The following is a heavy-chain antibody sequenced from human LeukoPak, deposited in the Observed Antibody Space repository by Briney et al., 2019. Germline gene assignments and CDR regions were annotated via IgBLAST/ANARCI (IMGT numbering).Heavy chain of an antibody. J-gene: IGHJ4*02. D-gene: IGHD3-10*01. Sequence: GGSLRLSCAASGFTFSNYGMHWVRQAPGKGLEGVAVIWSDGSTKYYADSVKGRFTISRDNSKNTLFLQMNSLRAEDTAVYYCATSGGEIGESFNVYYFDYWGQGTLVTVSS. CDR3: ATSGGEIGESFNVYYFDY. V-gene: IGHV3-33*01. CDR2: IWSDGSTK. CDR1: GFTFSNYG.